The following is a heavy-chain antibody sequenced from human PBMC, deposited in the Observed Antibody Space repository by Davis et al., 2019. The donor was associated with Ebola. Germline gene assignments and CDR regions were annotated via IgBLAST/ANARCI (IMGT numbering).Heavy chain of an antibody. V-gene: IGHV4-39*01. CDR3: ARNLLLTDAFDI. CDR2: IYYSGST. CDR1: GGSISSYY. Sequence: SETLSLTCTVPGGSISSYYWSWIRQPPGKGLEWIGSIYYSGSTYYNPSLKSRVTISVDTSKNQFSLKLSSVTAADTAVYYCARNLLLTDAFDIWGQGTMVTVSS. D-gene: IGHD3-16*01. J-gene: IGHJ3*02.